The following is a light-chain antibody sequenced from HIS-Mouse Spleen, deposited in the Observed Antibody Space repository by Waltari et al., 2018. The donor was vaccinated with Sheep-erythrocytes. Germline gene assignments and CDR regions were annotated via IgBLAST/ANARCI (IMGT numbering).Light chain of an antibody. Sequence: LTQPASVSGSPGQSITLSCTGTSSDVGGYNYVSWYQQHPAKAPKLMIYEVSNRPSGVSNRFSGSKSGNTASLTISGLQAEDEADYYCSSYTSSSTQVFGGGTKLTVL. V-gene: IGLV2-14*01. CDR1: SSDVGGYNY. J-gene: IGLJ2*01. CDR2: EVS. CDR3: SSYTSSSTQV.